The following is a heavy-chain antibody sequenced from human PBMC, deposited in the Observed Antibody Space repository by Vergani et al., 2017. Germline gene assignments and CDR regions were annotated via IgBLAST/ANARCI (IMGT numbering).Heavy chain of an antibody. Sequence: EVQLVQSGAELKKPGESLKISCKASGYRFTDYWIAWVRQMPGKGLEWMGIIFPGDSDTRYGPSFQGQVTISVDKSVSTTFLQWSSLQASDTAIYYCARQGMLTGSFSSYWGQGSLVTVSS. CDR3: ARQGMLTGSFSSY. CDR1: GYRFTDYW. J-gene: IGHJ4*02. CDR2: IFPGDSDT. D-gene: IGHD1-1*01. V-gene: IGHV5-51*01.